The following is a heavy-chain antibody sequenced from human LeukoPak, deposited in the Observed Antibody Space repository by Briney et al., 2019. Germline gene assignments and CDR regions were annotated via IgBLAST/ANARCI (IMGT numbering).Heavy chain of an antibody. Sequence: SETLSLTCTVSGGSISSSSYYWGWIRQPPGKGLEWIGSIYYSGSTYYNPSLKSRVTISVDTSKNQFSLKLSSVTAADTAVYYCARGRSNYYGMDVWGQGTTVTVSS. CDR1: GGSISSSSYY. CDR2: IYYSGST. J-gene: IGHJ6*02. CDR3: ARGRSNYYGMDV. V-gene: IGHV4-39*07. D-gene: IGHD1-26*01.